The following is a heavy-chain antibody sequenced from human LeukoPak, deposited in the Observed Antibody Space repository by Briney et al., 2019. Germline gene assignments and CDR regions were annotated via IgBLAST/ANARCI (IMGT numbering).Heavy chain of an antibody. CDR2: ISGSGGST. V-gene: IGHV3-23*01. J-gene: IGHJ4*02. D-gene: IGHD6-19*01. CDR1: GFTFSSYA. Sequence: GGSLRLSCAASGFTFSSYAMSWVRQAPGKGLEWVSAISGSGGSTYYADSVKGRFTISRDNSKNPLYLQMNSLIAEATAVYYCTKFYSSGWYYFDYWGQGTLVTVSS. CDR3: TKFYSSGWYYFDY.